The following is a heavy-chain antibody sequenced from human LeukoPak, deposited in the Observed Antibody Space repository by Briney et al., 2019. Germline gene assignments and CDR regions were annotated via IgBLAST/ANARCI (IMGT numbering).Heavy chain of an antibody. CDR1: GGSISSYY. Sequence: SETLSLTCTVSGGSISSYYWSWIRQPPGKGLEWIGYIYYSGSTNYNPSLKSRVTISVDTSKNQFSLKLSSVTAADTAVYYCARAQGRGQYYFDYWGQGTLVTVFS. CDR2: IYYSGST. CDR3: ARAQGRGQYYFDY. J-gene: IGHJ4*02. V-gene: IGHV4-59*01. D-gene: IGHD1-26*01.